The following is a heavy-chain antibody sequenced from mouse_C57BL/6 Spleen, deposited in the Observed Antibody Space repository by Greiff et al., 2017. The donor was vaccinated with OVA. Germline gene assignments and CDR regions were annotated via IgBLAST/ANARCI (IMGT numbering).Heavy chain of an antibody. J-gene: IGHJ2*01. D-gene: IGHD4-1*01. V-gene: IGHV1-80*01. CDR1: GYAFSSYW. CDR3: ARLTGTYFDY. CDR2: IYPGDGDT. Sequence: QVHVKQSGAELVKPGASVKISCKASGYAFSSYWMNWVKQRPGKGLEWIGQIYPGDGDTNYNGKFKGKATLTADKSSSTAYMQLSSLTSEDSAVYFCARLTGTYFDYWGQGTTLTVSS.